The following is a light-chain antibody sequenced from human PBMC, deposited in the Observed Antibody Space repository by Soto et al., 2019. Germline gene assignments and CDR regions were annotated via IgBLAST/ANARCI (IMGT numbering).Light chain of an antibody. V-gene: IGLV2-23*02. J-gene: IGLJ1*01. CDR2: EVT. Sequence: QSALTQPASVSGSPGQSITISCTGSDVGSYNLVSWYQQHPGKAPKLMIYEVTKRPSGVSNRFSGSKSGNTASLTISGLQAEDEADYYCSSYAGSPTHHVSGPGTKLTVL. CDR1: DVGSYNL. CDR3: SSYAGSPTHHV.